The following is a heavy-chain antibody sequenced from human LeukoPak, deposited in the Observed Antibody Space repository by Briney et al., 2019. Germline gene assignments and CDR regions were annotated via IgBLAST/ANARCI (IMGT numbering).Heavy chain of an antibody. J-gene: IGHJ6*03. V-gene: IGHV3-23*01. D-gene: IGHD3-16*01. CDR2: ISGSGGST. Sequence: GGTLRLSCAASGFTFSSYAMSWVRQAPGKGLEWVSAISGSGGSTYYADSVKGRFTISRDNSKNTLYLQMNSLRAEDTAVYYCAKDFGDLDYYYYYYMDVWGKGTTVIVSS. CDR1: GFTFSSYA. CDR3: AKDFGDLDYYYYYYMDV.